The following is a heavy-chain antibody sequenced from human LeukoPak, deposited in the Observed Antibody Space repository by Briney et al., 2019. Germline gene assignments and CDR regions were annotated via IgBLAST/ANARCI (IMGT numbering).Heavy chain of an antibody. CDR1: GFTFSSYN. J-gene: IGHJ4*02. CDR2: ISGSSSYI. V-gene: IGHV3-21*01. Sequence: PGGSLRLSCAASGFTFSSYNMNWVRQAPGKGLEWVSSISGSSSYIYYADSVKGRFTISRDNAKNSLYLQMNSLRAEDTAVYYCARDMALTRSGYDLWYFDYWGQGTLVTVSS. D-gene: IGHD5-12*01. CDR3: ARDMALTRSGYDLWYFDY.